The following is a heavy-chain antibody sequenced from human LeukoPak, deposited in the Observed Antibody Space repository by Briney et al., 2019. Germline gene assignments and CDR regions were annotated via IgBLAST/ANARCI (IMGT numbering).Heavy chain of an antibody. CDR2: TSYRSTWSN. D-gene: IGHD7-27*01. CDR1: GDSVSTNTVS. Sequence: SQTLSHPCAISGDSVSTNTVSWSWIRQSPSRGLEWLGKTSYRSTWSNEYALSVKSRITINSDTSKNQFSLQLNSVTPEDTAMYYCARSRNWGFDYWGQGTLVSVSS. J-gene: IGHJ4*02. CDR3: ARSRNWGFDY. V-gene: IGHV6-1*01.